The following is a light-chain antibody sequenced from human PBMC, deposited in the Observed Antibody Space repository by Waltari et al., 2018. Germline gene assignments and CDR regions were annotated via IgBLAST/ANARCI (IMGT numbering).Light chain of an antibody. J-gene: IGLJ3*02. CDR3: ATWDNSLSSPWV. Sequence: QSVLTQPPSASGTPGQTVTISCSGSSSNIGNNYVFWYHHLPGTAPKLLIYRGDQRPSGVPDRFSGSKSGTSASLAISGLRSEDEGDYYCATWDNSLSSPWVFGGGTKVTVL. CDR2: RGD. V-gene: IGLV1-47*01. CDR1: SSNIGNNY.